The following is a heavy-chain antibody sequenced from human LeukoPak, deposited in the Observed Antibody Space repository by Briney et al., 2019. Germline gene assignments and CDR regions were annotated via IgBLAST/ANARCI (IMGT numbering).Heavy chain of an antibody. CDR3: AVGYQFDYGDYEADAFDI. Sequence: ASVKVSCKASGYTFTSYGISWVRQAPGQGLEWMGWISAYNGNTNYAQKLQGRVIMTTDTSTSTAYMELRSLRSDDTAVYYCAVGYQFDYGDYEADAFDIWGQGTMVTVSS. CDR2: ISAYNGNT. V-gene: IGHV1-18*04. CDR1: GYTFTSYG. J-gene: IGHJ3*02. D-gene: IGHD4-17*01.